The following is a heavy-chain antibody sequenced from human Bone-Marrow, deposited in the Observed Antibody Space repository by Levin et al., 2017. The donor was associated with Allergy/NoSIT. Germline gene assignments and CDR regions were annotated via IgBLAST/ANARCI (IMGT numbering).Heavy chain of an antibody. V-gene: IGHV5-51*01. CDR2: IYPADSDT. CDR3: VRLSEALWIEDTDY. CDR1: GYTFRNYW. Sequence: LGESLKISCKGFGYTFRNYWIGWVRQMPGKGLEWMGIIYPADSDTRYSPSFKGQVIISVDKSINTAYVQWTTLKASDTAMYFCVRLSEALWIEDTDYWGQGTPVTVSS. J-gene: IGHJ4*02. D-gene: IGHD5-12*01.